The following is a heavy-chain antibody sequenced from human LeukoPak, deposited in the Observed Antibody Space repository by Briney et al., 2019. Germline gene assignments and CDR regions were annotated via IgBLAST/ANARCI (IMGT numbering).Heavy chain of an antibody. Sequence: SVKVSCKASGGTFSSYAISWVRQAPGQGLEWMGGIIPIFGTANYAQKFQGRVTITADKSTSTAYMELSSLRSEDTAVYYCASSDSSGRSYYYYMDVWGKGTTVTISS. V-gene: IGHV1-69*06. CDR2: IIPIFGTA. CDR1: GGTFSSYA. CDR3: ASSDSSGRSYYYYMDV. J-gene: IGHJ6*03. D-gene: IGHD6-19*01.